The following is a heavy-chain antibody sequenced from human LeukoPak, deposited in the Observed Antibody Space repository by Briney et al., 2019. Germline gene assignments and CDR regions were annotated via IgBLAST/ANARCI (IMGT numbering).Heavy chain of an antibody. J-gene: IGHJ4*02. CDR3: ASHWAQQVVSDY. D-gene: IGHD6-13*01. CDR2: ISYDGRNK. V-gene: IGHV3-30*03. Sequence: PGGSLRLSCAASGFTFSSYGMHWVRQAPGKGLEWVAVISYDGRNKYYADSVKGRFTISRDNSKNTLFLQMSSLRAEDTAVYYCASHWAQQVVSDYWGQGTLVTVSS. CDR1: GFTFSSYG.